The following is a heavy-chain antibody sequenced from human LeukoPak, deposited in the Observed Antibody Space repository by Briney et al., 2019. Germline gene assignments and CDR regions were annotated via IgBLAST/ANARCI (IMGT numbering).Heavy chain of an antibody. CDR1: GYTFTSYG. Sequence: ASVKVSCKTSGYTFTSYGITWVRQAPGQGLEWIGWISVYNGNTKYAQKLQGRVTMTTDAYRSTAYMELRSLRSDDTAVYYCARDRHYDVWSGYQRPDSWGQGSLVTVSS. J-gene: IGHJ5*02. CDR3: ARDRHYDVWSGYQRPDS. D-gene: IGHD3-3*01. CDR2: ISVYNGNT. V-gene: IGHV1-18*01.